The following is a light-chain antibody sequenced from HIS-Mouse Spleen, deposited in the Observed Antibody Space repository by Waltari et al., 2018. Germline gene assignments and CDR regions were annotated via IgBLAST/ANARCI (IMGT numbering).Light chain of an antibody. CDR3: QVWDSSSDHVV. V-gene: IGLV3-21*03. J-gene: IGLJ2*01. CDR2: ADS. Sequence: SYVLTQPPSVSVAPGKTARIPCGGNNFGRKSVHWYQQKPGQAPVLVVYADSDRPSGIPERFSGSNSGNTATLTISRVEAGDEADYYCQVWDSSSDHVVFGGGTKLTVL. CDR1: NFGRKS.